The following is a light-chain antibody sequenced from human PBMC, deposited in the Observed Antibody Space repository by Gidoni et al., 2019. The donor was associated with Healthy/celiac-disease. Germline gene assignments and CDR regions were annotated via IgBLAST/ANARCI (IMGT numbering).Light chain of an antibody. CDR1: QDISHY. V-gene: IGKV1-33*01. Sequence: DIQMTQSPSSLSASVGDRVTITCQASQDISHYLNWYQQKPGKAPKLLIYDASKLETGVPSRFSGSGSGTDFTFTISSLQPEDIATYYCQQYDNLPGTFGQGTKVEIK. CDR2: DAS. CDR3: QQYDNLPGT. J-gene: IGKJ1*01.